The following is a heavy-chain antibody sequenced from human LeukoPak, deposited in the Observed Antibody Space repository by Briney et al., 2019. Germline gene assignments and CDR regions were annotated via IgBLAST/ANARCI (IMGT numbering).Heavy chain of an antibody. J-gene: IGHJ6*03. V-gene: IGHV3-48*04. CDR3: AREPKYYYYYYMDV. Sequence: GGSLRLSCAASGFTFSSYSMNWVRQAPGKGLEWVSYISSSSSTIYYADSVKGRFTISRDNAKNPLYLQMNSLRAEDTAVYYCAREPKYYYYYYMDVWGKGTTVTVSS. CDR2: ISSSSSTI. CDR1: GFTFSSYS.